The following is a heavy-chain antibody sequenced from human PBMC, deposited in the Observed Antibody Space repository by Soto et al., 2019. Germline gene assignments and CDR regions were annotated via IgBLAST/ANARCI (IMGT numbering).Heavy chain of an antibody. CDR3: ARDLAMTTVVRGYFDY. Sequence: QVQLVESGGGVVQPGRSLRLSCAASGFTFSSYAMHWVRQAPGKGLERVAVISYDGSNKYYADSVKGRFTISRDNSKNTLYLQMNSLGAEDTAVYYCARDLAMTTVVRGYFDYWGQGTLVTVSS. V-gene: IGHV3-30-3*01. D-gene: IGHD4-17*01. CDR2: ISYDGSNK. J-gene: IGHJ4*02. CDR1: GFTFSSYA.